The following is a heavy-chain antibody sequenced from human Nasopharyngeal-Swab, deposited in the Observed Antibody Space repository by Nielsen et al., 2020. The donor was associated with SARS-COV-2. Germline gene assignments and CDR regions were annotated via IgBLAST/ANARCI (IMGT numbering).Heavy chain of an antibody. CDR3: ARGSERWQQRHWLDY. D-gene: IGHD5-24*01. J-gene: IGHJ4*02. V-gene: IGHV1-2*06. Sequence: ASVKVSCKAAGYTFTGYYLHWVRQAPGQGLEWIGRVNPDSAGTNYAQKFKGRVTVTADTSTKTGYMEVRRLTSDDTAVYFCARGSERWQQRHWLDYWGQGTLVTVSS. CDR1: GYTFTGYY. CDR2: VNPDSAGT.